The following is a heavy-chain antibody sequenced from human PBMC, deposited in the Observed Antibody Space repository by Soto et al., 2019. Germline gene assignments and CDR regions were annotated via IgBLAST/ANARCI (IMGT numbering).Heavy chain of an antibody. CDR1: GFTFDDYA. D-gene: IGHD6-13*01. V-gene: IGHV3-9*01. CDR2: ISWNSGSI. Sequence: EVQLVESGGGLVQPGRSLRLSCAASGFTFDDYAMHWVRQAPGKGLEWVSGISWNSGSIGYADSVKGRFTISRDNAKNSLYLQMHSLRAEDTALYYCAKTGYSSSWYDYYYYGMDVWGQGTTVTVSS. J-gene: IGHJ6*02. CDR3: AKTGYSSSWYDYYYYGMDV.